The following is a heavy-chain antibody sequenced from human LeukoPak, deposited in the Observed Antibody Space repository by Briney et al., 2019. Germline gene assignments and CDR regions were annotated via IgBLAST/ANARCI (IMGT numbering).Heavy chain of an antibody. J-gene: IGHJ4*02. CDR1: GGSISSSSFY. Sequence: ASETLSLTCTASGGSISSSSFYWGWIRQPPGKGREWIGSIYYSGSTYYNPTLESRVIISLDTSKNQFSLKLRSVTAADTAVYYCASPDTAIVHGYWGQGTLVTVSS. D-gene: IGHD5-18*01. CDR2: IYYSGST. V-gene: IGHV4-39*01. CDR3: ASPDTAIVHGY.